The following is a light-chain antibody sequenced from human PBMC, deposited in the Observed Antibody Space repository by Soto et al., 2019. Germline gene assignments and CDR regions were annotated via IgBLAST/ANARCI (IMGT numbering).Light chain of an antibody. CDR1: QDISVY. V-gene: IGKV1-27*01. CDR3: QKFNTAPLT. J-gene: IGKJ5*01. Sequence: DIQMTQSPSSLSASVGDRVTITCRASQDISVYLAWYQQKPGKFPKLLIYSSSTLQSGVPSRFIGSGSGTDFTLTISSLQPEDVATYFCQKFNTAPLTFGQGTRLEIK. CDR2: SSS.